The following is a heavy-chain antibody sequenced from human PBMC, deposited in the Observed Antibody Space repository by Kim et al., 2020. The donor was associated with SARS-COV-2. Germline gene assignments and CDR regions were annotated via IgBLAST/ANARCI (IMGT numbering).Heavy chain of an antibody. V-gene: IGHV4-39*01. J-gene: IGHJ4*02. Sequence: NPSLQSRVTISIDTSKNQFSLRVSSVTAADTAVYYCARRGFDFRSGYYIDYWGQGTLVTVSS. CDR3: ARRGFDFRSGYYIDY. D-gene: IGHD3-3*01.